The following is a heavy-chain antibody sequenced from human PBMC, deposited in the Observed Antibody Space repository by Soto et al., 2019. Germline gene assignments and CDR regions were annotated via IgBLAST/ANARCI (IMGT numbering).Heavy chain of an antibody. CDR3: ARPDYSSGWFSGEATYYYGMDV. CDR2: IIPIFGTA. D-gene: IGHD6-19*01. Sequence: EASVKVSCKASGGTFSSYAISWVRQAPGQGLEWMGGIIPIFGTANYAQKFQGRVTITADKSTSTAYMELSSLRSEDTAVYYCARPDYSSGWFSGEATYYYGMDVWGQGTTVTVSS. CDR1: GGTFSSYA. J-gene: IGHJ6*02. V-gene: IGHV1-69*06.